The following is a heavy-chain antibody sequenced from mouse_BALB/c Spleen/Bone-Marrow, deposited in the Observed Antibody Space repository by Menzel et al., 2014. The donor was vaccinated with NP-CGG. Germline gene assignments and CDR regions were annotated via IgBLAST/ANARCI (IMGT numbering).Heavy chain of an antibody. CDR1: GYTLTSSW. D-gene: IGHD2-14*01. Sequence: VQLQQSGSVLVRPGASVKLSCKASGYTLTSSWMHWAKQRPGQGLEWIGEIHPNSGNTNYNEKFKGKATLTVDTSSSTAYVDRRSLTSEDSAVYYCARHYRYAYYFDYWGQGTTLTVSS. J-gene: IGHJ2*01. CDR3: ARHYRYAYYFDY. CDR2: IHPNSGNT. V-gene: IGHV1S130*01.